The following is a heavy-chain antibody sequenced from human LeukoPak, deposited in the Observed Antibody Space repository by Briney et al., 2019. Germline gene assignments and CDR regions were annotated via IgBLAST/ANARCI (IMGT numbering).Heavy chain of an antibody. CDR2: IRSNSDGGTP. CDR3: TTEWLRGSPSDY. CDR1: GFSFTNAW. D-gene: IGHD1-26*01. V-gene: IGHV3-15*01. Sequence: RPGGSLRLSCAASGFSFTNAWMSWVRQTPGKGLECLGRIRSNSDGGTPDYGTPVKGRFTISRDDSKNTLYLQMNSLETEDTAVYFCTTEWLRGSPSDYWGQGTLVTVSS. J-gene: IGHJ4*02.